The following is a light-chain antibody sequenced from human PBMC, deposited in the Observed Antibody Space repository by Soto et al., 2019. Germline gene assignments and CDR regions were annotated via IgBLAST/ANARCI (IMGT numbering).Light chain of an antibody. CDR3: QQYESSPLT. CDR1: QSVSSSF. Sequence: EIVLTQSPDTLSLSPGERATLSCRASQSVSSSFSAWYHQKPGQAPRLLIYRASSRATGIPDRFTGSGSGTDFTLTISRLEPEDFAVYYCQQYESSPLTFGGGTKVEIK. V-gene: IGKV3-20*01. CDR2: RAS. J-gene: IGKJ4*01.